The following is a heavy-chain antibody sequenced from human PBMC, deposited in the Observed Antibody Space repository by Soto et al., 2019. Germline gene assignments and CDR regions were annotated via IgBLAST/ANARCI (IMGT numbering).Heavy chain of an antibody. CDR1: GGTINSYP. J-gene: IGHJ5*02. D-gene: IGHD6-13*01. CDR2: IIPIFGTA. CDR3: ATVQEQQQLVGYNWFDP. Sequence: GASVKVSWKASGGTINSYPISWVRQAPGQGLEWMGGIIPIFGTANYAQKFQGRVTITADESTSTAYMELSSLRSEDTAVYYCATVQEQQQLVGYNWFDPWGQGTLVTVSS. V-gene: IGHV1-69*13.